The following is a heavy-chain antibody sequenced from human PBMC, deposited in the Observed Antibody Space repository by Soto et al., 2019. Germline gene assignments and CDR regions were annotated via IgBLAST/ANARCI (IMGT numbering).Heavy chain of an antibody. V-gene: IGHV3-21*01. J-gene: IGHJ4*02. CDR1: GFTFSSYS. CDR2: ISSSSSYI. CDR3: ARDRWDAPTIDY. Sequence: GGSLRLSCAASGFTFSSYSMNWVRQAPGKGLEWVSSISSSSSYIYYADSVKGRFTISRDNAKNSLYLQMNGLRAEDTAVYYCARDRWDAPTIDYWGQGTLVTVSS. D-gene: IGHD1-26*01.